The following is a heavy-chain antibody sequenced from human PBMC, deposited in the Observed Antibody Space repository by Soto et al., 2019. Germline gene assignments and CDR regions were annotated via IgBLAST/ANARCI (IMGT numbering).Heavy chain of an antibody. J-gene: IGHJ6*02. CDR1: GFTFSSYG. D-gene: IGHD5-18*01. CDR3: ARDQMGYSYGYYYYGMDV. Sequence: QVQLVESGGGVVQPGRSLRLSCAASGFTFSSYGMHWVRQAPGKGLEWVAVIWYDGSNKYYADSVKGRFTISRDNSKNTLYLQMNSLRAEDTAVYYCARDQMGYSYGYYYYGMDVWGQGTTVTVSS. V-gene: IGHV3-33*01. CDR2: IWYDGSNK.